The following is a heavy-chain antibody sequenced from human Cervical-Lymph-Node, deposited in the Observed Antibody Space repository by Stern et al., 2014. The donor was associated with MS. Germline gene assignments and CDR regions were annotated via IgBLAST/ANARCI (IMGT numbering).Heavy chain of an antibody. V-gene: IGHV3-30*18. CDR1: GFTLSSHG. CDR2: ISHDGILQ. Sequence: QVQLVQSGGGVAQPGRSLSLSCAASGFTLSSHGMQWVRPAPGNVLAWVAVISHDGILQYDADSVRDRFTVSRDNSNNMLYLQMNNLRPEDTAIYYCAKEAGGRGSSYESYFDDWGQGTLVTVSS. CDR3: AKEAGGRGSSYESYFDD. J-gene: IGHJ4*02. D-gene: IGHD3-22*01.